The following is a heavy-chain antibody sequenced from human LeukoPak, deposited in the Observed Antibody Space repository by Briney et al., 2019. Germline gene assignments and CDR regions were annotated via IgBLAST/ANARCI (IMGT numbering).Heavy chain of an antibody. CDR1: GFTFNTYI. Sequence: GGSLRLSCAASGFTFNTYIMNWVRQAPGKGLEWVSSISSSSNHIYYAGSVKGRFTISRDNSKNTLYLQMNSLRAEDTAVYYCATRGGSYFDAFDIWGQGTMVTASS. J-gene: IGHJ3*02. CDR3: ATRGGSYFDAFDI. CDR2: ISSSSNHI. V-gene: IGHV3-21*04. D-gene: IGHD1-26*01.